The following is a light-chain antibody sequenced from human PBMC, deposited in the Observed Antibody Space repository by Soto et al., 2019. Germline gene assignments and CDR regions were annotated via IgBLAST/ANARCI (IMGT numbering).Light chain of an antibody. Sequence: DIQLTQSPSFLSASVGDRVTITCRGSQGISSYLAWYQQKPGKAPKFLIYAASTLQSGVPSRFSGSGSGTEFTLTISSLQPEDFATYYCQQLNSYPLTFGGGTKVEIK. CDR2: AAS. CDR1: QGISSY. CDR3: QQLNSYPLT. V-gene: IGKV1-9*01. J-gene: IGKJ4*01.